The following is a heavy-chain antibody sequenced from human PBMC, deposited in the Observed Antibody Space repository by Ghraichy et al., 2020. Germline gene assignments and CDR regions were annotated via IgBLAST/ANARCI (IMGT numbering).Heavy chain of an antibody. D-gene: IGHD4-23*01. J-gene: IGHJ4*02. CDR2: IIPMLGIP. Sequence: SVKVSCKASGGTFSSNTITWVRQAPGQGLEWMGSIIPMLGIPNYAQEFQGRVTITADRSTSTAYMEVTSLRSDDTAVYYCATVGAHDNGGNHGIDNWGQGTLVTVSS. CDR3: ATVGAHDNGGNHGIDN. CDR1: GGTFSSNT. V-gene: IGHV1-69*02.